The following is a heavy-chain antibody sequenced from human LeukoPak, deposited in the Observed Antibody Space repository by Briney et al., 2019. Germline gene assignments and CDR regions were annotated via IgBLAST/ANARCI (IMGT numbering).Heavy chain of an antibody. J-gene: IGHJ4*02. CDR2: IYPNADT. CDR1: GGSFSGYY. V-gene: IGHV4-34*01. CDR3: AERSAYESLFDY. D-gene: IGHD5-12*01. Sequence: SETLSLTCAVYGGSFSGYYWSWIRQPPGKGLEWIGTIYPNADTYYNPSLKSRVTISLGTSKNQFSLKLNSVTAADTAVYFCAERSAYESLFDYWGQGTLVTVSS.